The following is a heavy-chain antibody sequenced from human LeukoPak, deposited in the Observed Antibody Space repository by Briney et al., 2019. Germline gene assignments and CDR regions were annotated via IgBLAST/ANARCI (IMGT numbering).Heavy chain of an antibody. CDR3: ARGNPPRVSFRYYYDGSGPIDY. D-gene: IGHD3-22*01. Sequence: SETLSLTCAVYGGSFSGYYWSWIRQPPVKGLEWIGEINHSGSTNYNPSLKSRVTISVDTSKNQFSLKLSSVTAADTAVYYCARGNPPRVSFRYYYDGSGPIDYWGQGTLVTVSS. CDR2: INHSGST. V-gene: IGHV4-34*01. CDR1: GGSFSGYY. J-gene: IGHJ4*02.